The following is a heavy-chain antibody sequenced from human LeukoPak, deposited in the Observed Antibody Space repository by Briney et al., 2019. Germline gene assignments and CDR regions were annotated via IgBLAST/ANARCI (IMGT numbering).Heavy chain of an antibody. J-gene: IGHJ4*02. Sequence: QSGGSLRLSCAASGFTVSSNYMSWVRQAPGKGLEWVSVIYSGGSTYYADSVKGRFTISRDNAKNSLYLQMNSLRAEDTAVYYCAKDRPRGSIQPHAPDYWGQGTLVTVSS. CDR2: IYSGGST. D-gene: IGHD5-18*01. CDR3: AKDRPRGSIQPHAPDY. V-gene: IGHV3-53*01. CDR1: GFTVSSNY.